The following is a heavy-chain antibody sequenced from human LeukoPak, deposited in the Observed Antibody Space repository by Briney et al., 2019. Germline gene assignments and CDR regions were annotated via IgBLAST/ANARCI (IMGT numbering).Heavy chain of an antibody. CDR3: ARESLVARGGVIDY. D-gene: IGHD3-16*01. CDR1: GDSISSGGYY. J-gene: IGHJ4*02. Sequence: SESLSLTCTVSGDSISSGGYYWSWIRQHPGKGLEWIGYIYYSGSTYYNPSLKSRATISVDTSKNQFFLKLSSVTAADTAVYYCARESLVARGGVIDYWGQGTLVTVSS. V-gene: IGHV4-31*03. CDR2: IYYSGST.